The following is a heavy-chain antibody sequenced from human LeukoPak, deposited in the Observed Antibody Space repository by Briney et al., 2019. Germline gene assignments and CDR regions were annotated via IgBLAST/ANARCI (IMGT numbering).Heavy chain of an antibody. CDR3: AKAMTVPAARIIRPLYYYYYGMDV. CDR2: ISGSGGST. CDR1: GFTFSSYA. V-gene: IGHV3-23*01. Sequence: PGGSLRLSCAASGFTFSSYAMSWVRQAPGKGLEWVSAISGSGGSTYYADSVKGRFTISRDNSKNTLYLQMNSLRAEDTAVYYCAKAMTVPAARIIRPLYYYYYGMDVWGQGTTVTVSS. D-gene: IGHD2-2*01. J-gene: IGHJ6*02.